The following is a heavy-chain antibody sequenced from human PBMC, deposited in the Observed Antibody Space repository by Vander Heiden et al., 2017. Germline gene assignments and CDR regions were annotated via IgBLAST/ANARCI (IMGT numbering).Heavy chain of an antibody. CDR1: GGAISSSSYY. V-gene: IGHV4-39*01. J-gene: IGHJ4*02. Sequence: QPQLQESGPGLVKLSETQSLICTVRGGAISSSSYYWGWHLQPPGKGLEWIGSIYYSGSTSYNSSLQSRVIISVDTSKNQFSLQLSSVTAADTAVYYCARRPRYYDILTSYYPFDYWGQGTLVTVSS. D-gene: IGHD3-9*01. CDR2: IYYSGST. CDR3: ARRPRYYDILTSYYPFDY.